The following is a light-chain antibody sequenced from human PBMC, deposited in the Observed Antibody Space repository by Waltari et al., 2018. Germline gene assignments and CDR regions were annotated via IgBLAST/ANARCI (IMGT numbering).Light chain of an antibody. J-gene: IGKJ2*01. Sequence: EIVMTQSPATLSVSPGDRATLSCRASQSVSSNLAWYQQKPGQAPRLLIYGASTRATGIPARFSGSGSGTEFTLTISSLQSEDFAVYYCQQYNSYLYTFGQGTKLEIK. CDR1: QSVSSN. V-gene: IGKV3-15*01. CDR2: GAS. CDR3: QQYNSYLYT.